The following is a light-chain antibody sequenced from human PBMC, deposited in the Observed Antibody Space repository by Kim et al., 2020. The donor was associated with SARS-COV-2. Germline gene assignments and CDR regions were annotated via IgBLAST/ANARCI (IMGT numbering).Light chain of an antibody. J-gene: IGKJ2*01. CDR2: DAS. CDR1: QSVHSY. Sequence: SLSPGERGTISCRADQSVHSYLGWYQQKPGQAPRLLIYDASNRATGVPARFSGSGSGTDFTLTISSLEADDSAVYYCQQRYSWPLAFGQGTKLEI. CDR3: QQRYSWPLA. V-gene: IGKV3-11*01.